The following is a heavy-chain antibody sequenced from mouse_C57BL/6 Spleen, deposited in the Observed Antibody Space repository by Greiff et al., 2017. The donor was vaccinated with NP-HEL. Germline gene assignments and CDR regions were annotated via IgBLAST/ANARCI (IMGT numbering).Heavy chain of an antibody. CDR3: AREGNDYDEAWFAY. J-gene: IGHJ3*01. Sequence: QVQLQQPGAELVKPGASVKLSCKASGYTFTSYWMHWVKQRPGQGLEWIGMIHPNSGSTNYNEKFKSKATLTVDKSSSTAYMQLGSLTSGDSAVYYCAREGNDYDEAWFAYWGQGTLVTVSA. CDR2: IHPNSGST. V-gene: IGHV1-64*01. CDR1: GYTFTSYW. D-gene: IGHD2-4*01.